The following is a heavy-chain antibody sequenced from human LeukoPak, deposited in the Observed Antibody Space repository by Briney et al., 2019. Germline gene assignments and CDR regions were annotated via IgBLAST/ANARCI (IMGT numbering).Heavy chain of an antibody. Sequence: PGGSLRLSCAASGFTFSSYWMHWVRQAPGKGLVWVSRINSDGSSTSYADSVKGRLTISRDNAKNTLYLQMNSLRAEDTAVYYCARSGWSLANWFDPWGQGTLVTVSS. D-gene: IGHD6-19*01. J-gene: IGHJ5*02. V-gene: IGHV3-74*01. CDR1: GFTFSSYW. CDR2: INSDGSST. CDR3: ARSGWSLANWFDP.